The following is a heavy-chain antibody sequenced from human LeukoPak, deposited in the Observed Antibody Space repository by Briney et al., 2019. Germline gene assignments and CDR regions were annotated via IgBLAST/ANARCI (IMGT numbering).Heavy chain of an antibody. CDR1: VYTFTSYY. D-gene: IGHD3-10*01. V-gene: IGHV1-46*01. CDR2: INPSGGST. Sequence: ASVKVSCKASVYTFTSYYMHWVRQAPGQGLEWMGIINPSGGSTSYAQKFQGRVTMTRDTSTSTVYMELSSLRSDDTAVYYCARVPITMVRGPTDDFDYCGQGTLVTVSS. CDR3: ARVPITMVRGPTDDFDY. J-gene: IGHJ4*02.